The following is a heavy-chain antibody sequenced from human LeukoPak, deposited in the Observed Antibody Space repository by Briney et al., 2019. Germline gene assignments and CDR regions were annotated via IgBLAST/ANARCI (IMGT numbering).Heavy chain of an antibody. D-gene: IGHD5-18*01. CDR3: ARGGGYSYGYVWFDP. CDR2: IYYSGST. V-gene: IGHV4-59*01. CDR1: GVSISSYY. J-gene: IGHJ5*02. Sequence: SETLSLTCTVSGVSISSYYWSWIRQPPGKGLEWIGYIYYSGSTNYNPSLKSRVTISVDTSKNQFSLKLSSVTAADTAVYYCARGGGYSYGYVWFDPWGQGTLVTVSS.